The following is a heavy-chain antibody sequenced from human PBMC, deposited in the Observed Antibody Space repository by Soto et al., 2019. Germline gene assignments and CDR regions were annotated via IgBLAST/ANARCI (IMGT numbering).Heavy chain of an antibody. CDR1: GFTFSTYA. CDR2: ISGSGDST. Sequence: EVQLLASGGGLVQPGGSLRLSCAASGFTFSTYAMSWVRQGPGKGLEWVSAISGSGDSTFYADSVKGRFTISRDSSKNTLYLQMNSLRAEDTAIYFCARAWAAGWTNAFDVWGQGTMVTVSS. J-gene: IGHJ3*01. D-gene: IGHD6-19*01. CDR3: ARAWAAGWTNAFDV. V-gene: IGHV3-23*01.